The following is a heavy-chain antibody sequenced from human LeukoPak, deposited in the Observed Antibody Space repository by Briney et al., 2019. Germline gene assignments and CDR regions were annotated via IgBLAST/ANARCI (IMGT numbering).Heavy chain of an antibody. CDR1: GFTVSSNY. J-gene: IGHJ5*02. CDR2: IYSGGST. D-gene: IGHD3-16*01. CDR3: LPRLA. Sequence: GGSLRLSCAASGFTVSSNYMSWVRQARGKGLDWVSMIYSGGSTNYEDSVKGLFTISRDSCNNTMYVQMNSLSADDTAVYYRLPRLAWGQGTLVTVSS. V-gene: IGHV3-53*01.